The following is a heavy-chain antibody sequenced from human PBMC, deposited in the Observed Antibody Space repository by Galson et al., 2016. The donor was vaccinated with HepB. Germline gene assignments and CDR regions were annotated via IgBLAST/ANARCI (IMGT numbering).Heavy chain of an antibody. V-gene: IGHV1-8*01. CDR2: MNPDSGNT. Sequence: SVKVSCKASGDAFATYDFNWVRQAAGQGLEWMGWMNPDSGNTAYVPKFEGRVTMTRNTSLSTAYMELTSLTSDDSAVYSCAIATVFHYYYGMDVWGQGTTVTVS. J-gene: IGHJ6*02. D-gene: IGHD1-14*01. CDR1: GDAFATYD. CDR3: AIATVFHYYYGMDV.